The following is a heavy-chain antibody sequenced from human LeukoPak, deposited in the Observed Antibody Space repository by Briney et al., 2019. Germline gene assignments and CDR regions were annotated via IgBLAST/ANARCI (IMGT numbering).Heavy chain of an antibody. Sequence: SETLSLTCTVSGGSISSYYWGWIRQPPGKGLEWIGSIYHSGSTYYNPSLKSRVTISVDTSKNQFSLKLSSVTAADTAVYYCARHNYDFWSGYYLSWFDPWGQGTLVTVSS. CDR2: IYHSGST. D-gene: IGHD3-3*01. J-gene: IGHJ5*02. CDR3: ARHNYDFWSGYYLSWFDP. V-gene: IGHV4-38-2*02. CDR1: GGSISSYY.